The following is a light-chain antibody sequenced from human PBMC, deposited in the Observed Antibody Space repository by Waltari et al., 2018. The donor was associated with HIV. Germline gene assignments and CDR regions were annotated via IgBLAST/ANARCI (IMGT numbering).Light chain of an antibody. J-gene: IGKJ4*01. V-gene: IGKV3-15*01. Sequence: ELVMTQSPDTPSVSPGERATLSCRACQSISNNLAWYQQNPGQAPRLLIYAASTKDTAIPARFSGSGSGTEFTLTISSLQSEDFAVYYCQQYNDFPPTFGGGTKVEIK. CDR2: AAS. CDR3: QQYNDFPPT. CDR1: QSISNN.